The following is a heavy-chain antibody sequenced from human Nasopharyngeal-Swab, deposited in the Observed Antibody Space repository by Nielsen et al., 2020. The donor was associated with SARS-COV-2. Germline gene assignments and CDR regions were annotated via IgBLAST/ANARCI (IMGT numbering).Heavy chain of an antibody. V-gene: IGHV4-30-4*01. CDR3: ARDAPPYDSSGGRVRYFHY. Sequence: SETLSLTCTVSGGSISSGDYYWSWIRQPPGKGLEWIGYIYYSGSTYYNPSLKSRVTISVDTSKNQFSLKLSSVTAADTAVYYCARDAPPYDSSGGRVRYFHYCGPGTLFTVSS. J-gene: IGHJ4*02. CDR1: GGSISSGDYY. D-gene: IGHD3-22*01. CDR2: IYYSGST.